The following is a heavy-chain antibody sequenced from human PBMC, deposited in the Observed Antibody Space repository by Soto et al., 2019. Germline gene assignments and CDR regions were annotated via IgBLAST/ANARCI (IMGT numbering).Heavy chain of an antibody. J-gene: IGHJ6*02. V-gene: IGHV4-31*03. CDR1: GGSISSGGYY. CDR2: IYYSGST. D-gene: IGHD3-22*01. CDR3: ARERNYDSSGYSYYYGMDV. Sequence: QVQLQESGPGLVKPSQTLSLTCTVSGGSISSGGYYWSWIRQHPGTGLEWIGYIYYSGSTYYNPSLKSRVTISVDTSKNQFSLKLSSVTAADTAVYYCARERNYDSSGYSYYYGMDVWGQGTTVTVSS.